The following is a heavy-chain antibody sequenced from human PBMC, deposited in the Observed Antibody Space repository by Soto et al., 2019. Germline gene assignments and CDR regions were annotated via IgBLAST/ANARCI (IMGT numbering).Heavy chain of an antibody. Sequence: PSETLSLTCTVSGGSISSDDYYWSWIRPAPGRGLEWIGYIHSSGSIYYNPSLKSRATMSIDTAGNQFPLKVRSVTVADTAVYYCARDLDGLHDDTSGPFPRPGWGQGTLVTVSS. CDR1: GGSISSDDYY. J-gene: IGHJ1*01. D-gene: IGHD3-22*01. CDR3: ARDLDGLHDDTSGPFPRPG. CDR2: IHSSGSI. V-gene: IGHV4-30-4*01.